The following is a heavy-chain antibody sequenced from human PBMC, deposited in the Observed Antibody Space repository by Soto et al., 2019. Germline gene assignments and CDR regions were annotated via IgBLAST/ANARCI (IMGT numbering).Heavy chain of an antibody. V-gene: IGHV2-5*02. D-gene: IGHD4-17*01. J-gene: IGHJ4*02. CDR2: IYWDDDK. Sequence: SGPTLVNPTQTLTLTCTFSGFSLTTSGVGVGWIRQPPGKALEWLALIYWDDDKRYSPSLKSRLTITKDTSKSQVVLTMTNMEPVFTATYYCAHVYGMFDYWGQGTLVTVSS. CDR1: GFSLTTSGVG. CDR3: AHVYGMFDY.